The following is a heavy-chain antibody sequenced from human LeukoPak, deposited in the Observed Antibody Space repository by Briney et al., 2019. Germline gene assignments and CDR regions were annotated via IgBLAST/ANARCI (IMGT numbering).Heavy chain of an antibody. V-gene: IGHV3-7*03. J-gene: IGHJ4*02. CDR3: IKGGGSGWPFDY. CDR1: GFTFSNNW. D-gene: IGHD6-19*01. CDR2: INPDGSEE. Sequence: QAGGSLRLSCAASGFTFSNNWMSWVRQAPGKGLEWVANINPDGSEENYVDSAKGRFTISRDNAKSSLYLQMNSLRPEDTAVYYCIKGGGSGWPFDYWGQGTLVTVSS.